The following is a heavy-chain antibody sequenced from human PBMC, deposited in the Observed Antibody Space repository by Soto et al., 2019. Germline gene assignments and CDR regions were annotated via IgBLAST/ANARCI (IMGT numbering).Heavy chain of an antibody. Sequence: EVQLVETGGGLIQPGGSLRLSCAASGFTVSSNYMSWVRQAPGKGLEWVSVIYSGGSTYYADSVKGRFTISRDNSKNTLYLQMNSLRAEDTAVYYCARERAGGNYGSYYYYGMDVWGQGTTVTVSS. J-gene: IGHJ6*02. CDR1: GFTVSSNY. CDR2: IYSGGST. CDR3: ARERAGGNYGSYYYYGMDV. D-gene: IGHD4-4*01. V-gene: IGHV3-53*02.